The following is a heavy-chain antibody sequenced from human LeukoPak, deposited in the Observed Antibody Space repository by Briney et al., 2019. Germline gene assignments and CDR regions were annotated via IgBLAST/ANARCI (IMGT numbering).Heavy chain of an antibody. J-gene: IGHJ2*01. CDR1: GFTFSSYA. CDR3: ARVRDIAAAGTGWYFDL. CDR2: ISGSGGST. Sequence: GGSLRLSCAASGFTFSSYAMSWVRQAPGKGLEWVSAISGSGGSTYYADSVKGRFTISRDNSKNTLYLQMNSLRAEDTAVYYCARVRDIAAAGTGWYFDLWGRGTLVTVSS. D-gene: IGHD6-13*01. V-gene: IGHV3-23*01.